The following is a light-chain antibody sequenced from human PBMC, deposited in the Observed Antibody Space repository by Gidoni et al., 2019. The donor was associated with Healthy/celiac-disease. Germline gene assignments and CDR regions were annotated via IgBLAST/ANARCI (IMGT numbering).Light chain of an antibody. CDR3: QQYGSSPT. Sequence: IVLAQSPGTLSLSPGERATLSCRASQSVSSSYLAWYQQKPVQAPRLLIYGASSRATGIPDRCSGSGSGTDFTLTISRLEPEDFAVYYCQQYGSSPTFXGXTKVEIK. V-gene: IGKV3-20*01. CDR1: QSVSSSY. CDR2: GAS. J-gene: IGKJ4*01.